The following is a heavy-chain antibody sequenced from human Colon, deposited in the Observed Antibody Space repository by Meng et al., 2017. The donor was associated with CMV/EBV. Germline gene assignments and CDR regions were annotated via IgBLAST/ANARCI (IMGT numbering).Heavy chain of an antibody. Sequence: SGFNYLSDAIGWVRQAPGKGQEWVSRFAINDGSAYYADSVKGRCTISRDNSKNTLYLQINNIRPEDTAIYYCARASSGTNGLLDSWGQGTLVTVSS. CDR2: FAINDGSA. V-gene: IGHV3-23*01. CDR1: GFNYLSDA. D-gene: IGHD2-8*01. J-gene: IGHJ4*02. CDR3: ARASSGTNGLLDS.